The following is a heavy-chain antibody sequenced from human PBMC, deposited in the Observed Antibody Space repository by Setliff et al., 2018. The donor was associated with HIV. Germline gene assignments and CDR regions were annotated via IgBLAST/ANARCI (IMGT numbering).Heavy chain of an antibody. CDR3: ARDREMATILYYYYGMDV. CDR2: VSSDGRYI. V-gene: IGHV3-21*06. J-gene: IGHJ6*02. Sequence: GGSLRLSCAASGFVFRNYNMNWVRQAPGKGLEWVSSVSSDGRYIYYADSVRGRFTISRDDAKSSLYLQMYSLRAEDTAVYYCARDREMATILYYYYGMDVWGRGTTVTVSS. CDR1: GFVFRNYN. D-gene: IGHD5-12*01.